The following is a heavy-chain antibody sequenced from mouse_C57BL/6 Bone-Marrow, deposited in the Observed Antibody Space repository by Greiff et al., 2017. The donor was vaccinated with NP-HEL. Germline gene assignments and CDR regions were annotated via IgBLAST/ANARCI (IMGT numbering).Heavy chain of an antibody. J-gene: IGHJ2*01. D-gene: IGHD1-1*01. V-gene: IGHV1-64*01. CDR2: IHPNSGST. Sequence: VQLQQPGAELVKPGASVKLSCKASGYTFTSYWMHWVKQRPGQGLEWIGMIHPNSGSTNYNEKFKSKATLTVDKSSSTAYMQLSSLTSEDSAVYYCARFIYYYGSSLAYWGQGTTLTVSS. CDR1: GYTFTSYW. CDR3: ARFIYYYGSSLAY.